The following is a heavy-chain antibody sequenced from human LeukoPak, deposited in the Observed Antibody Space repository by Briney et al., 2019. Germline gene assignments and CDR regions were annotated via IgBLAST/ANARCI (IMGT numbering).Heavy chain of an antibody. D-gene: IGHD6-19*01. Sequence: GGSLRLSCAASGFTFSGFWMHWVRQAPGKGLVWVSRINIDGSSTTYADSVKGRFTISRDNAKNTLYLQMNSLGAEDTAVYYCARGRAAVAGYYMDVWGKGTTVTVSS. V-gene: IGHV3-74*01. CDR2: INIDGSST. CDR3: ARGRAAVAGYYMDV. CDR1: GFTFSGFW. J-gene: IGHJ6*03.